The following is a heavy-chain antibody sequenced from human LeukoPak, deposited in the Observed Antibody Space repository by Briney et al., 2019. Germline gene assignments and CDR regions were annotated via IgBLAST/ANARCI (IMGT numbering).Heavy chain of an antibody. V-gene: IGHV1-69*13. CDR1: GYTFTSYY. D-gene: IGHD3-16*01. J-gene: IGHJ4*02. CDR2: IIPIFGTA. CDR3: ARGPEGEFDY. Sequence: ASVKVSCKASGYTFTSYYMHWVRQAPGQGLEWMGGIIPIFGTANYAQKFQGRVTITADESTSTAYMELSSLRSEDTAVYYCARGPEGEFDYWGQGTLVTVSS.